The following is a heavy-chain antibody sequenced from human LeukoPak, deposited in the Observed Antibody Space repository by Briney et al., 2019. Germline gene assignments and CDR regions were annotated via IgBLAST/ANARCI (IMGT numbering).Heavy chain of an antibody. Sequence: ASVKVSCKASGYTFTSYDINWVRQATGQGLEWMGWMNPNSGNTGYAQEFQGRVTMTRNTSISTAYMELSSLRSEDTAVYYCARAYYYDSSGYSHFDYWGQGTLVTVSS. D-gene: IGHD3-22*01. CDR3: ARAYYYDSSGYSHFDY. J-gene: IGHJ4*02. CDR2: MNPNSGNT. V-gene: IGHV1-8*01. CDR1: GYTFTSYD.